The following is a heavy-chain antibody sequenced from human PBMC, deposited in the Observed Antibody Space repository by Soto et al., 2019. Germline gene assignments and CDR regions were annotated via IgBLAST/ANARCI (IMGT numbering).Heavy chain of an antibody. CDR2: IYYSGST. D-gene: IGHD4-17*01. Sequence: PSETLSFTCTVSGGSISSGGYYWSWIRQHPGKGLEWIGYIYYSGSTYYNPSLKSRVTISVDTSKNQFSLKLSSVTAADTAVYYCARGYGDYLGNFDYWGQGTLVTVSS. J-gene: IGHJ4*02. V-gene: IGHV4-31*03. CDR1: GGSISSGGYY. CDR3: ARGYGDYLGNFDY.